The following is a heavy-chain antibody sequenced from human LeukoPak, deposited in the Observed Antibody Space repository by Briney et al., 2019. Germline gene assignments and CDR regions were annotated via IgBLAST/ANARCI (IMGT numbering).Heavy chain of an antibody. Sequence: PSETLSLTCTVSGGSIRSFYWSWIRQTPGKGLEWIGYIFNTGDTEYNPYLKSRVTISVDTSKKQFSLRLSAVTAADTAVYYCARSYHYGSGSYSYYFDYWGQGTLVTVSS. V-gene: IGHV4-59*08. CDR1: GGSIRSFY. CDR3: ARSYHYGSGSYSYYFDY. D-gene: IGHD3-10*01. J-gene: IGHJ4*02. CDR2: IFNTGDT.